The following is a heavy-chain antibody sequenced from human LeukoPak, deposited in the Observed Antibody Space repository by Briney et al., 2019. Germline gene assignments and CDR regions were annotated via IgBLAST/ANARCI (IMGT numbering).Heavy chain of an antibody. Sequence: ASVKVSCKASGYTFTSYGISWVRQAPGQGLEWMGWISAYNGNTNYAQKLQGRVTMTTDTSTSTAYMELSSLRSEDTAVYYCARALSIYYYYYMDVWGKGTTVTVSS. CDR3: ARALSIYYYYYMDV. D-gene: IGHD3-16*02. V-gene: IGHV1-18*01. CDR2: ISAYNGNT. J-gene: IGHJ6*03. CDR1: GYTFTSYG.